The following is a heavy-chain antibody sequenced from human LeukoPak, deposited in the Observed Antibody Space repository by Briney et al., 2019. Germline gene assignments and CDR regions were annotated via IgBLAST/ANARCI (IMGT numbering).Heavy chain of an antibody. CDR2: INPNSGGT. D-gene: IGHD3-22*01. CDR1: GYTFTGYY. Sequence: GASVKVSCKASGYTFTGYYMHWVRQAPGQGLEWMGWINPNSGGTNYAQKFQGRVTMTRDTSISTAYMELSRLRSDDTAVYYCARDLAITMIVVGSNWFDPWGQGTLVTVSS. V-gene: IGHV1-2*02. J-gene: IGHJ5*02. CDR3: ARDLAITMIVVGSNWFDP.